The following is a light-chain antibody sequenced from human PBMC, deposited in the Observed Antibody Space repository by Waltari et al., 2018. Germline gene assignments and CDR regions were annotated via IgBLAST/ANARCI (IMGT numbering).Light chain of an antibody. CDR2: RNN. CDR1: SSNIGTNY. J-gene: IGLJ2*01. Sequence: QSVLTQPPSASGTPGHRVTISCSGSSSNIGTNYVYWYQHVPGTAPKLLIYRNNHRPPGVPDRVSGSKSGTSASLAISGLRSADEADYYCAAWDDSLSGVIFGGGTKLTVL. V-gene: IGLV1-47*01. CDR3: AAWDDSLSGVI.